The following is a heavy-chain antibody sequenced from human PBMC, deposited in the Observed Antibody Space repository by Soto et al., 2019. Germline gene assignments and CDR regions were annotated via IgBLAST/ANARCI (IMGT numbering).Heavy chain of an antibody. J-gene: IGHJ4*02. CDR3: AKDNDLDRDGPLEY. V-gene: IGHV3-9*01. CDR1: GFSFDDYG. D-gene: IGHD2-2*03. Sequence: EVQLVESGGGSVQPGRSLRLSCAASGFSFDDYGMHCVRQGPGKGLEWVSGISWNSGDIYYADSVKGRFTISRDNAKRSLYLQMNSLRTEDTALYSFAKDNDLDRDGPLEYCGQGILVTVSS. CDR2: ISWNSGDI.